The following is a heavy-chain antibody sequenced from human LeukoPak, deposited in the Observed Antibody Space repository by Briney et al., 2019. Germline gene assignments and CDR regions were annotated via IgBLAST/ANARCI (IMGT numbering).Heavy chain of an antibody. CDR2: IYHSGST. CDR3: ARDGAVSGYSFDY. CDR1: GGSISSGGYY. J-gene: IGHJ4*02. V-gene: IGHV4-30-2*01. D-gene: IGHD3-22*01. Sequence: PSQTLSLTCTVSGGSISSGGYYWSWIRQPPGKGLEWIGYIYHSGSTYYNPSLKSRVAISVDTSKNQFSLNLNSVTAADTAIYYGARDGAVSGYSFDYWGQGILVTVSS.